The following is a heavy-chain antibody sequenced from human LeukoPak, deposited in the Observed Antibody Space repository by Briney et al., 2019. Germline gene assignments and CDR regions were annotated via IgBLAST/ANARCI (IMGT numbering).Heavy chain of an antibody. V-gene: IGHV3-20*04. CDR1: GFIFYDYA. Sequence: PGGSLRLSCAASGFIFYDYAMTWVRHAPGKGLEWVSTITRNGGSTIYAESVKGRFTISRDNAKNSLYLQISSLRAEDTALYYCARTQIGFCSGTSCTLYYFDFWGQGTLVTVSS. CDR2: ITRNGGST. CDR3: ARTQIGFCSGTSCTLYYFDF. J-gene: IGHJ4*02. D-gene: IGHD2-2*03.